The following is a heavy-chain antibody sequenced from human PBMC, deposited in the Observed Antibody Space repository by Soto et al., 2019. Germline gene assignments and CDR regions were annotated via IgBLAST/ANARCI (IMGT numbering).Heavy chain of an antibody. J-gene: IGHJ6*02. D-gene: IGHD5-18*01. V-gene: IGHV5-10-1*01. Sequence: GESLKISFKGSGYSFTSYWISWVRQMPGKGLEWMGRIDPSDSYTNYSPSFQGHVTISADKSISTAYLQWSSLKASDTAMYYCARRGAMAAYYYYGMDVWGQGTTVTVSS. CDR3: ARRGAMAAYYYYGMDV. CDR2: IDPSDSYT. CDR1: GYSFTSYW.